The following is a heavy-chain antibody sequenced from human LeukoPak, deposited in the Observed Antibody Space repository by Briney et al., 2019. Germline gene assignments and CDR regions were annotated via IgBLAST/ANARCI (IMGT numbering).Heavy chain of an antibody. Sequence: GGSLRLSCAASGFSFRTYCMTWVRQGPGKGLEWVANIMEDGTEKYYVDSVKGRFLISRDNAKNLLYLQMNSLRAEDTAVYYCARIRYYGSSRSYTWFDPWGQGTLVTVSS. CDR2: IMEDGTEK. J-gene: IGHJ5*02. CDR1: GFSFRTYC. D-gene: IGHD3-10*01. CDR3: ARIRYYGSSRSYTWFDP. V-gene: IGHV3-7*01.